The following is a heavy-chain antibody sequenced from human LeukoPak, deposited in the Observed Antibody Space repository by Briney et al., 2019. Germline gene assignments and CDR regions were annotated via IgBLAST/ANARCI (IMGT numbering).Heavy chain of an antibody. V-gene: IGHV3-48*02. J-gene: IGHJ4*02. D-gene: IGHD3-16*01. CDR3: ARDQGGPTSY. CDR2: ISRSSSTI. CDR1: GFTFSSYS. Sequence: GGSLRLSCAASGFTFSSYSMNWVRQAPGKGLEWVSYISSSSTTTYISRSSSTIYYADSVKGRFTISRDNAKNSLYLQMNSLRDEDTAVYYCARDQGGPTSYWGQGTLVTVSS.